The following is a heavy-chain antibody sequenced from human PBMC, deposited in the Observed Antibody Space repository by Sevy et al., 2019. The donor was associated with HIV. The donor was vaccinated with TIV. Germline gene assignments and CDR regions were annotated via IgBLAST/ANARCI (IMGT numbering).Heavy chain of an antibody. V-gene: IGHV1-18*01. D-gene: IGHD3-10*01. J-gene: IGHJ4*01. Sequence: ASVKVSCKASGYTFSSNGIAWVRQAPGQGLQWMGWIGVYNGNSKYAQNLQDRLTMTTDTSTSTAYMELKMLRSDDTAVYYCARVPTYYVGSGTYFDYWGHGTLVTVSS. CDR3: ARVPTYYVGSGTYFDY. CDR2: IGVYNGNS. CDR1: GYTFSSNG.